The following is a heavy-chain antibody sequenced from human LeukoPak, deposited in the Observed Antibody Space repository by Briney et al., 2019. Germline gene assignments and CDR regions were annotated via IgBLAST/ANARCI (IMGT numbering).Heavy chain of an antibody. CDR3: AKEGRGGFDI. V-gene: IGHV3-30*02. CDR2: IGYDGSKI. CDR1: GFTFSRSG. Sequence: GGSLRLSCAASGFTFSRSGMHWVRQAPGKGREWVTFIGYDGSKIYYADSVKGRFTISRDNSKNTLYLQMNSLRAEDTAVYYCAKEGRGGFDIWGQGTMVTVSS. J-gene: IGHJ3*02. D-gene: IGHD3-16*01.